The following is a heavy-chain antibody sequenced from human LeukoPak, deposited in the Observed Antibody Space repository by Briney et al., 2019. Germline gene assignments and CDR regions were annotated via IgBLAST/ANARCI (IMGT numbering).Heavy chain of an antibody. CDR3: ARDRYGDGFAHFDY. J-gene: IGHJ4*02. V-gene: IGHV1-2*02. CDR2: ITPSGGT. D-gene: IGHD5-24*01. CDR1: GYTFTSYA. Sequence: ASLKVSCKASGYTFTSYAMHWVRQAPGQGLEWMGWITPSGGTNYPQKFRGRVAITRDTSITTAYMDLSRLTSDDTAVYYCARDRYGDGFAHFDYWGQGALVTVSS.